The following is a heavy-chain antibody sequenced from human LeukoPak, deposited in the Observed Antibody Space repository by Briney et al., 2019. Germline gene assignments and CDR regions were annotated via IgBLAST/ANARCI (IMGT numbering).Heavy chain of an antibody. D-gene: IGHD6-6*01. Sequence: PGGSLRLSCAASGFTLSSNYMSWVRQAPGKGLEWVSVIYRGGSTYYADSVKGRFTISRDKSKNTLHLQMNSLRAEDTAVYYCARDVGSSIDYWGQGTLVTVSS. V-gene: IGHV3-66*01. CDR1: GFTLSSNY. CDR3: ARDVGSSIDY. CDR2: IYRGGST. J-gene: IGHJ4*02.